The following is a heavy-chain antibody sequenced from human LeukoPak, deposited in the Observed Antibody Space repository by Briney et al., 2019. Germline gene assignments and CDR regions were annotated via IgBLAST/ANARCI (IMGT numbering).Heavy chain of an antibody. Sequence: GGSLRLSCAASGFSFSSYWMTWVRQAPGKGLEWVANIKHDGSQKYYVASVKGRFTISRDNAKNSLYLQMNSRRAEDTAVYYCVSTGSLLDYWGQETLVTVSS. CDR3: VSTGSLLDY. CDR2: IKHDGSQK. J-gene: IGHJ4*02. V-gene: IGHV3-7*01. CDR1: GFSFSSYW. D-gene: IGHD3-10*01.